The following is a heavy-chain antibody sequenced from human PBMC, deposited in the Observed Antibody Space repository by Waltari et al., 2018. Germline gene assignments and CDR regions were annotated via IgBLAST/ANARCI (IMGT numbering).Heavy chain of an antibody. CDR2: IYYSGRT. CDR1: GGSISSSSYY. CDR3: ARLRGLRVWYYYYGMDV. Sequence: QLQLQESGPGLVKPSETLSLTCTVSGGSISSSSYYWGWIRQPPGKGLEWIGSIYYSGRTDYNPSLKSRVTISVNTSKNQFSLKLSSVTAADTAVYYCARLRGLRVWYYYYGMDVWGQGTTVTVSS. J-gene: IGHJ6*02. D-gene: IGHD6-13*01. V-gene: IGHV4-39*07.